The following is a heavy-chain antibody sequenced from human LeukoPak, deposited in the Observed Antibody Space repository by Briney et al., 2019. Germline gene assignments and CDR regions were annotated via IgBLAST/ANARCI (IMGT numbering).Heavy chain of an antibody. CDR2: ISSSSSTI. CDR3: ARAFDSSGYYFGTFYYLDY. J-gene: IGHJ4*02. D-gene: IGHD3-22*01. V-gene: IGHV3-48*02. CDR1: GFTFSSYS. Sequence: GGSLRLSCAASGFTFSSYSMNWVRQAPGKGLEWVSYISSSSSTIYYADSVKGRFTISRDNAKNSLYLQINSLRDEDTAVYYCARAFDSSGYYFGTFYYLDYWGQGTLVTVSS.